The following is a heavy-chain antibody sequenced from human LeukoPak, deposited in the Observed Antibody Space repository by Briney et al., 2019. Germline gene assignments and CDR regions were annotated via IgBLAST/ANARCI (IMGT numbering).Heavy chain of an antibody. J-gene: IGHJ6*03. CDR1: GYSISSGYY. V-gene: IGHV4-38-2*02. D-gene: IGHD2-15*01. CDR2: IYHSGSS. CDR3: ARVINCSGGSCYYYYMDV. Sequence: PSEALSLTCTVSGYSISSGYYWGWIRQPPGKGLEWIGNIYHSGSSYYNPSLKSRVTISVETSKNQFSLRLSSVTAADTAVCYCARVINCSGGSCYYYYMDVWGKGTTVTVSS.